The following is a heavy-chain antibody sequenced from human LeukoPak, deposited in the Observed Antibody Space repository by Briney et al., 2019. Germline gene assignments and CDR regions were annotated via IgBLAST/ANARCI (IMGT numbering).Heavy chain of an antibody. D-gene: IGHD3-3*01. CDR2: IYSGGST. J-gene: IGHJ4*02. CDR3: ARDPENTIFGVVPFDY. V-gene: IGHV3-53*01. CDR1: GFTVSSNY. Sequence: GGSLRLSCAASGFTVSSNYMSWVRQAPGKGLEWVSVIYSGGSTYYADSVKGRFTISRDNAKNSLYLQMNSLRAEDTAVYYCARDPENTIFGVVPFDYWGQGTLVTVSS.